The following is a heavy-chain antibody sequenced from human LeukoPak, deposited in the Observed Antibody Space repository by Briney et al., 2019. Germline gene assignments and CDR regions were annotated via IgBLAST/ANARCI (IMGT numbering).Heavy chain of an antibody. CDR2: IYYSGST. V-gene: IGHV4-61*01. CDR3: ARGSYQQPTGA. J-gene: IGHJ5*02. Sequence: SETLSLTCTVSGGSVSSGSYYWSWIRLPAGKGLEWIGYIYYSGSTNYNPSLKSRVTISVDTSKNQFSLKLSSVTAADTAVYYCARGSYQQPTGAWGQGTLVTVSS. D-gene: IGHD2-2*01. CDR1: GGSVSSGSYY.